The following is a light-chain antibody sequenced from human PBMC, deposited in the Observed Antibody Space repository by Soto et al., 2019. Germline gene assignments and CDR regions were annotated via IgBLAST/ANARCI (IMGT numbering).Light chain of an antibody. CDR1: TSNIGSHY. CDR3: ATWDSSLNVVL. Sequence: QSVLTQPPSVSAAPGEKVTISCSGSTSNIGSHYVSWYQQFPRTAPKLLICDDDRQPSGMPDRFSGSKSGTSATLGITGLQTGDEADYYCATWDSSLNVVLFGGGTKVTVL. V-gene: IGLV1-51*01. J-gene: IGLJ2*01. CDR2: DDD.